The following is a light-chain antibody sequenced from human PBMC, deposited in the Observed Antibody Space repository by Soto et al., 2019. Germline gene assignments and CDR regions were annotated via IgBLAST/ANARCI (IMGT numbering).Light chain of an antibody. V-gene: IGLV2-14*01. Sequence: QSALTQPASVSGAPGQSITISCTGTSSDVGLYDYVSWYQQHPGKAPKLVIYEVIARPSGVSKRFSDSKSGNTASLTISGFQAEDEDDYSCSSYTTSSTYVFGTGTKLAVL. J-gene: IGLJ1*01. CDR2: EVI. CDR1: SSDVGLYDY. CDR3: SSYTTSSTYV.